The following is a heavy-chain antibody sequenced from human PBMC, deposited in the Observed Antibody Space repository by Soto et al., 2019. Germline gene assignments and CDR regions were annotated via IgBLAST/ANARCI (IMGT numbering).Heavy chain of an antibody. D-gene: IGHD3-10*01. Sequence: GESLKISFKASGYSFTTYLIGWVRQVPVKGLEWMGIIYPGDSDVRYSPSFQGQVTISADKSISTAYLQWRSLKASDTDIYYCARCPITGSYYSGFHIWGQGTLVPVSP. CDR3: ARCPITGSYYSGFHI. CDR2: IYPGDSDV. J-gene: IGHJ4*02. V-gene: IGHV5-51*01. CDR1: GYSFTTYL.